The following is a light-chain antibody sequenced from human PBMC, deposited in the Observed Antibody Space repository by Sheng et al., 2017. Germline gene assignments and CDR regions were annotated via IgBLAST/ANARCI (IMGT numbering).Light chain of an antibody. CDR2: AAS. CDR1: QGISTY. Sequence: DIQMTQSPSSLSASVGDRVTITCRASQGISTYLAWYQQKPGKVPKLLIYAASTLQSGVPSRFSGSGSGTDFTLTISSLQPEDFATYYCLQDYDYPRTFGQGTKVEIK. V-gene: IGKV1-27*01. CDR3: LQDYDYPRT. J-gene: IGKJ1*01.